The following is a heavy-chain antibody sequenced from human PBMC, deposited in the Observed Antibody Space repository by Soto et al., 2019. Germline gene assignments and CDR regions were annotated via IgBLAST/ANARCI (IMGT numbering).Heavy chain of an antibody. CDR2: IIPILGIA. CDR3: ARDGRILWFGELLYSHFDY. D-gene: IGHD3-10*01. CDR1: GGTFSSYT. Sequence: GASVKVSCKASGGTFSSYTISWVRQAPGQGLEWMGRIIPILGIANYAQKFQGRVTITADKSTSTAYMELRSLRSEDTAVYYCARDGRILWFGELLYSHFDYWGQGTLVTVSS. V-gene: IGHV1-69*04. J-gene: IGHJ4*02.